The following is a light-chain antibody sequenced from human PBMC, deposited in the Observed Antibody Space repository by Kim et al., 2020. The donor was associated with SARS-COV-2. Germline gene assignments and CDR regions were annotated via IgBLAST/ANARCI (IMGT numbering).Light chain of an antibody. J-gene: IGLJ2*01. CDR1: SLRSYY. CDR3: NSRDSNDNVV. V-gene: IGLV3-19*01. CDR2: GKN. Sequence: VALGQQVRITCQGDSLRSYYATWYQQKPGQAPIVVIYGKNNRPSGIPDRFSGSSSGNTASLTITGTQAGDEADYYCNSRDSNDNVVFGGGTKLTVL.